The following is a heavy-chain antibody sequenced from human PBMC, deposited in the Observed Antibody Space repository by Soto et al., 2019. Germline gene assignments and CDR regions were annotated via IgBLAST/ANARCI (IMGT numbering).Heavy chain of an antibody. D-gene: IGHD6-6*01. CDR2: ISGSGGST. CDR3: AKDRGQLEYFQH. Sequence: GGSLRLSCAASGFTFSSYAMSWVRQAPGKGLEWVSAISGSGGSTYYADSVKGRFTISRDNSKNTQYLQMNSLRAEDTAVYYCAKDRGQLEYFQHWGQGTLVTVSS. J-gene: IGHJ1*01. CDR1: GFTFSSYA. V-gene: IGHV3-23*01.